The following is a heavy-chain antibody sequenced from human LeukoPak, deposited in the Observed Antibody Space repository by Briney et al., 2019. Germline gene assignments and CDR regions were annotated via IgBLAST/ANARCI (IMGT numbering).Heavy chain of an antibody. Sequence: SVKVSCKASGGTFSSYAISWVRQAPGQGLEWMGRIIPIFGTANYAQKFQGRVTITTDEPTSTAYMELSSLRSEDTAVYYCARDLDYDILAFDYWGQGTLVTVSP. V-gene: IGHV1-69*05. D-gene: IGHD3-9*01. CDR3: ARDLDYDILAFDY. CDR1: GGTFSSYA. J-gene: IGHJ4*02. CDR2: IIPIFGTA.